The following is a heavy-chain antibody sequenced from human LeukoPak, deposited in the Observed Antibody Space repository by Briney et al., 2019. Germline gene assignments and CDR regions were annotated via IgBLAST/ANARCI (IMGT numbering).Heavy chain of an antibody. Sequence: ASVKVTCKASGYTFTSYDFNWVRQATGQGLEWMGWMSPKSGDTGYAQKFQGRVTMTRDTSTSTAYMELSSLRSEDTAVYYCARGPPDTGDFDYWGQGTPVTVSS. CDR2: MSPKSGDT. D-gene: IGHD7-27*01. J-gene: IGHJ4*02. CDR3: ARGPPDTGDFDY. CDR1: GYTFTSYD. V-gene: IGHV1-8*01.